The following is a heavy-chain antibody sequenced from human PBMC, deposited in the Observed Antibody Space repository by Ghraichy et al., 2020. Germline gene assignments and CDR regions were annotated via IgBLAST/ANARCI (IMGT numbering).Heavy chain of an antibody. V-gene: IGHV4-34*01. CDR2: INHSGST. Sequence: SETLSLTCAVYGGSFSGYYWSWIRQPPGKGLEWIGEINHSGSTNYNPSLKSRVTISVDTSKNQFSLKLSSVTAADTAVYYCARLGPRYSSSWFPYYWGQGTLVTVSS. J-gene: IGHJ4*02. CDR1: GGSFSGYY. CDR3: ARLGPRYSSSWFPYY. D-gene: IGHD6-13*01.